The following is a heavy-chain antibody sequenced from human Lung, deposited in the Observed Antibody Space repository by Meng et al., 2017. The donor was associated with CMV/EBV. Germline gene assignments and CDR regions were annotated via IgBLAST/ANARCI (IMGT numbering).Heavy chain of an antibody. D-gene: IGHD3-9*01. J-gene: IGHJ3*02. Sequence: SXAASGFTFSSYSMNWVRQAPGKGLEWVSSISSSSSYIYYADSVKGRFTISRDNAKNSLYLQMNSLRAEDTAVYYCARDPDPYYDILTGYSDDAFDIWXQGTMVTVSS. CDR3: ARDPDPYYDILTGYSDDAFDI. CDR2: ISSSSSYI. CDR1: GFTFSSYS. V-gene: IGHV3-21*01.